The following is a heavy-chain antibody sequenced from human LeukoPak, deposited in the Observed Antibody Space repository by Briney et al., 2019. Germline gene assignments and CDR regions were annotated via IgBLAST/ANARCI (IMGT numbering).Heavy chain of an antibody. J-gene: IGHJ4*02. D-gene: IGHD3-16*01. CDR3: ARRGGGINNDYFDY. CDR2: IIPILGIA. V-gene: IGHV1-69*04. Sequence: GSSVKVSRKASGGTFSSYAISWVRQAPGQGLEWMGRIIPILGIANYAQKFQGRVTITADKSTSTAYMELSSLRSEDTAVYYCARRGGGINNDYFDYWGQGTLVTVSS. CDR1: GGTFSSYA.